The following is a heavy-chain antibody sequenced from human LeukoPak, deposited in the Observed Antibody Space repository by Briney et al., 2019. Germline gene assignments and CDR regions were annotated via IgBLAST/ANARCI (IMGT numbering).Heavy chain of an antibody. J-gene: IGHJ3*01. V-gene: IGHV3-7*01. Sequence: GGSRRLACVAAGFTLDTYWIGWVRQAPGKLLGWVANINHDGSGKYYVDSVKGRLTISRDNAKNSLYLQMNSLRVEDTAVYYCASDPFNIAAHDAFNFWGQGTAVTVSS. CDR3: ASDPFNIAAHDAFNF. CDR1: GFTLDTYW. D-gene: IGHD2-21*01. CDR2: INHDGSGK.